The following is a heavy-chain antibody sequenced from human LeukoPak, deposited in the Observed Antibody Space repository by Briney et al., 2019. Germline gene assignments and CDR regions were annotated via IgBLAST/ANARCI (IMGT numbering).Heavy chain of an antibody. D-gene: IGHD3-10*01. Sequence: GGSLRLSCAVAGFSFSSYAMSWVRQAPGKGLEWVAVMSYDGTNKYHADSVKGRFTISSDNSKNTLYLQMNSLRAEDTAVYYCARSLNYYGSGTYSPYWGQGTLVTVSS. CDR3: ARSLNYYGSGTYSPY. CDR1: GFSFSSYA. CDR2: MSYDGTNK. J-gene: IGHJ4*02. V-gene: IGHV3-30-3*01.